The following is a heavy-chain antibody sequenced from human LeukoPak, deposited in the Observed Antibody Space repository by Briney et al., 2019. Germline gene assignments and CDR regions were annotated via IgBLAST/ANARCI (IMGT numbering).Heavy chain of an antibody. CDR3: ARDGRIVLMVYATQFDY. CDR1: GGSISSSSYY. CDR2: IYHSGST. D-gene: IGHD2-8*01. Sequence: SETLSLTCTVSGGSISSSSYYWGWIRQPPGKGLEWIGSIYHSGSTYYNPSLKSRVTISVDTSKNQFSLKLSSVTAADTAAYYCARDGRIVLMVYATQFDYSREGTLVTVSS. V-gene: IGHV4-39*07. J-gene: IGHJ4*01.